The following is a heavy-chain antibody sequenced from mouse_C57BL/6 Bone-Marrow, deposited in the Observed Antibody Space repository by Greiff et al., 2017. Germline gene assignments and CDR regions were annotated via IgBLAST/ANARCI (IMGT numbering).Heavy chain of an antibody. V-gene: IGHV1-9*01. CDR2: ILPGSGST. J-gene: IGHJ2*01. CDR3: ARRSPIWLRRHYFDY. D-gene: IGHD2-2*01. CDR1: GYTFTGYW. Sequence: VQLQQSGAELMKPGASVKLSCKATGYTFTGYWIEWVKQRPGHGLEWIGEILPGSGSTNYNEKFKGKATFTVDTSSNTAYMQLSILTTEDSAIYYCARRSPIWLRRHYFDYWGQGTTLTVSS.